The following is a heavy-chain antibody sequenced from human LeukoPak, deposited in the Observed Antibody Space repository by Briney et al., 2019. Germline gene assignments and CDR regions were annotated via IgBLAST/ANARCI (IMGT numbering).Heavy chain of an antibody. V-gene: IGHV1-2*06. J-gene: IGHJ3*02. CDR3: ASFAGTFDAFDI. D-gene: IGHD6-13*01. Sequence: ASVKVSCKASGYTFTGYYMHWVRQAPGQGLEWMGRINPNSGGTNYAQKFRGRVTMTRDTSISTAYMELSRLRSDDTAVYYCASFAGTFDAFDIWGQGTMVTVSS. CDR1: GYTFTGYY. CDR2: INPNSGGT.